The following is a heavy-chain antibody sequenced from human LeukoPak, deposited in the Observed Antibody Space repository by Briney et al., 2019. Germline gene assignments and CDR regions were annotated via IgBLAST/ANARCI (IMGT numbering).Heavy chain of an antibody. CDR2: ISYDGSNK. V-gene: IGHV3-30*03. CDR3: ARGSTGVAGSIGYHYYYMDV. D-gene: IGHD6-19*01. J-gene: IGHJ6*03. CDR1: GFTFSSYG. Sequence: GGSLRLSCAASGFTFSSYGMHWVRQAPGKGLEWVAVISYDGSNKYYADSVKGRFTISRDNAKNSLYLQMNSLRAEDTAVYYCARGSTGVAGSIGYHYYYMDVWGKGTTVTVSS.